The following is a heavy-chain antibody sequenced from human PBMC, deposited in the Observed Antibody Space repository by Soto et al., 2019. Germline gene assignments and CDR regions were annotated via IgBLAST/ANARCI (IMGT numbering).Heavy chain of an antibody. CDR3: ARVWGTLV. Sequence: QVQLVQSGAVVQKPGSSVKVSCKASGGTFSSYTISWVRQAPGQGLEWMGRSIPILGIANYAQKVQGRVTITAQKTTRTAYMELSSLRSEDRAVYYCARVWGTLVWGQGTLVTVSS. CDR2: SIPILGIA. V-gene: IGHV1-69*02. D-gene: IGHD3-16*01. J-gene: IGHJ4*02. CDR1: GGTFSSYT.